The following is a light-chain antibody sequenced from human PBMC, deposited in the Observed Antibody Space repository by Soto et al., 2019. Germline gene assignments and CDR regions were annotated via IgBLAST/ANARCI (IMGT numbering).Light chain of an antibody. Sequence: EIVMTQSPATLSASPGERATLSCRASQSVSSNLAWYQQKPGQAPRRLVYAASTRATGIPARFSGSGSGTEFTLTISSLQSEDFAVYYCLQYNNWPLTFGGGTKVEIK. V-gene: IGKV3-15*01. CDR2: AAS. J-gene: IGKJ4*01. CDR3: LQYNNWPLT. CDR1: QSVSSN.